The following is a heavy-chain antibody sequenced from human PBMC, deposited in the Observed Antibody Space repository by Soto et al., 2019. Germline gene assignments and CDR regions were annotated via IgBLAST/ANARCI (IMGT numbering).Heavy chain of an antibody. D-gene: IGHD3-22*01. CDR1: GFIFDNYA. Sequence: EVELLESGGGFVPPGGSARLSCITSGFIFDNYAMSGVRQSQGRGLQWVAAISGSGHATHYTQSVQGRFIISRDKSKKSVLLQMTNLRAEDTAVYYCAKGRYFDRSGGCANYWGLGTLVTVSS. CDR2: ISGSGHAT. V-gene: IGHV3-23*01. CDR3: AKGRYFDRSGGCANY. J-gene: IGHJ4*02.